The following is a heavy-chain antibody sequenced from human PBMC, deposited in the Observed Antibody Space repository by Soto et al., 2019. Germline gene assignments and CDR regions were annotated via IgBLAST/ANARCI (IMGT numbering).Heavy chain of an antibody. J-gene: IGHJ4*02. D-gene: IGHD6-19*01. CDR3: AKGNVAVPGIFDS. Sequence: EVQLLESGGGLVQPGGSLRLSCAASGFTFSNYAMSWVRQAPGKGLEWVSGIGASGGSTYYADSVKGRFTISRDNSKNTLYLQMNSLRGEDTAVFFCAKGNVAVPGIFDSWGQGTLVTVSS. CDR1: GFTFSNYA. V-gene: IGHV3-23*01. CDR2: IGASGGST.